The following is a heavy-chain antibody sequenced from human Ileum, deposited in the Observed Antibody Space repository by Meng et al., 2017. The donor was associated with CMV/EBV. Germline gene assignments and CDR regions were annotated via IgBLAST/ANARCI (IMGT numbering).Heavy chain of an antibody. D-gene: IGHD5-12*01. CDR3: ARGRATAFQSLDQDYFDY. CDR2: IYISGRT. Sequence: QRRLAESGAGVVKRSEDPSLTCRLSGGTISSYYWSWIRQPAGKGLEWIGRIYISGRTNYNPSLKSRVTMSVDTSKNQFSLNLSSVTAADTAVYYCARGRATAFQSLDQDYFDYWGQGTLVTVSS. J-gene: IGHJ4*02. V-gene: IGHV4-4*07. CDR1: GGTISSYY.